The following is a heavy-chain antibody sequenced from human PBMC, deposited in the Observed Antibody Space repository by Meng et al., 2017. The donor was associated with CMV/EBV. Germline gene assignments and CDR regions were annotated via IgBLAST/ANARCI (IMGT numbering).Heavy chain of an antibody. J-gene: IGHJ4*02. CDR3: ARDATIIGYCSSTSCRYFDY. CDR2: IYYSGST. Sequence: SETLSLTCAVYGGSFSGYYWSWIRQPPGKGLEWIGYIYYSGSTNYNPSLKSRVTISVDTSKNQFSLKLSSVTAADTAVYYCARDATIIGYCSSTSCRYFDYWGQGTLVTVSS. CDR1: GGSFSGYY. D-gene: IGHD2-2*01. V-gene: IGHV4-59*01.